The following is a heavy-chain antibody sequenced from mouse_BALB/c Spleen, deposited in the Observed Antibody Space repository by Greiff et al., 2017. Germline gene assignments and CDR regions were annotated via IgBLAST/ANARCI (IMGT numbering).Heavy chain of an antibody. D-gene: IGHD2-4*01. CDR1: GFTFSSYG. V-gene: IGHV5-6-3*01. CDR2: INSNGGST. Sequence: EVMLVESGGGLVQPGGSLKLSCAASGFTFSSYGMSWVRQTPDKRLELVATINSNGGSTYYPDSVKGRFTISRDNAKNTLYLQMSSLKSEDTAMYYCARGGFYYDYYFDYWGQGTTLTVSS. J-gene: IGHJ2*01. CDR3: ARGGFYYDYYFDY.